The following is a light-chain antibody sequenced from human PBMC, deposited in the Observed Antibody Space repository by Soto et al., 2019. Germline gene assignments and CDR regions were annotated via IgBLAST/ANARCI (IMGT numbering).Light chain of an antibody. CDR2: DAS. CDR3: QLYGASPKT. CDR1: QSVSSN. V-gene: IGKV3D-20*01. Sequence: EIVMTQSPTTLSVSPGERATLSCGASQSVSSNLAWYQQKPGQAPRLLIFDASTRATGIPDRFTGSGSGTDFTLTISRLEPEDFAVYYCQLYGASPKTFGQGTKVDIK. J-gene: IGKJ1*01.